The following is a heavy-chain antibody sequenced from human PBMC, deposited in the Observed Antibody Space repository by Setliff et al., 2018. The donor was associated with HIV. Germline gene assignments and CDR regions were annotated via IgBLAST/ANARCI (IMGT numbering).Heavy chain of an antibody. Sequence: SETLSLTCSVSGASIRGHYWSWIRQSPGKGLEWIGNIYYSGNTNYNPSFKSRVTISVDTSKNQFSLRVNAVTAADTAVYYCARSLVPSGYYYGRHAFDIWGQGTKVTVSS. CDR3: ARSLVPSGYYYGRHAFDI. CDR2: IYYSGNT. V-gene: IGHV4-59*08. D-gene: IGHD3-22*01. CDR1: GASIRGHY. J-gene: IGHJ3*02.